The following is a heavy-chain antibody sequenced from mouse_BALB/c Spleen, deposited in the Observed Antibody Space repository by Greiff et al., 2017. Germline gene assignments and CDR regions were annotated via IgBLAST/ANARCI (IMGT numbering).Heavy chain of an antibody. J-gene: IGHJ2*01. D-gene: IGHD2-2*01. CDR2: INPSNGRT. Sequence: VQLQQPGAELVKPGASVKLSCKASGYTFTSYWMHWVKQRPGQGLEWIGEINPSNGRTNYNEKFKSKATLTVDKSSSTAYMQLSSLTSEDSAVYYCARRGGYDLYFDYWGQGTTLTVSS. CDR3: ARRGGYDLYFDY. CDR1: GYTFTSYW. V-gene: IGHV1S81*02.